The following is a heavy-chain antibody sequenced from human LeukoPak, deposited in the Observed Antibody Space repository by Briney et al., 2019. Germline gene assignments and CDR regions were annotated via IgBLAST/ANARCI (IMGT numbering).Heavy chain of an antibody. Sequence: PGGSLRLSCAASGFTFSSYALSWVRQAPGKGLEWVSAISGRGAATYYADSVKGRFTISRDNSKNTLYLQMNSLRAEDTAVYYCARVRNWAAAGTVNWFDPWGQGTLVTVSS. V-gene: IGHV3-23*01. D-gene: IGHD6-13*01. J-gene: IGHJ5*02. CDR1: GFTFSSYA. CDR2: ISGRGAAT. CDR3: ARVRNWAAAGTVNWFDP.